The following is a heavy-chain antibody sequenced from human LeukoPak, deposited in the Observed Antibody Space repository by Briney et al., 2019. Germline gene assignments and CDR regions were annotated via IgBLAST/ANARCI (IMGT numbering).Heavy chain of an antibody. CDR2: ISSSSSYI. CDR3: ATAAGTGFMDFDY. CDR1: GFTFSSSA. Sequence: GGSLRLSCAASGFTFSSSAMSWVRQVPGKGLEWVSSISSSSSYIYYADSVKGRFTISRDNAKNSLYLQMNSLRAEDTAVYYCATAAGTGFMDFDYWGQGTLVTVSS. J-gene: IGHJ4*02. D-gene: IGHD6-13*01. V-gene: IGHV3-21*01.